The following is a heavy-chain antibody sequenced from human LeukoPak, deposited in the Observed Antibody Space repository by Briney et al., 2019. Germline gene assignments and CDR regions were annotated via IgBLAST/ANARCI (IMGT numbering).Heavy chain of an antibody. J-gene: IGHJ4*02. V-gene: IGHV4-59*08. Sequence: PSETLSLTCTVSGDSISSYQWSWIRQPPGKGLEWIGYISYSGFTNYNPSPKSRVTISLDTSKNQFSLKLTSVTAADTAVYYCAGHHPRNTVDFWGQGTLVTVSS. CDR3: AGHHPRNTVDF. D-gene: IGHD2/OR15-2a*01. CDR2: ISYSGFT. CDR1: GDSISSYQ.